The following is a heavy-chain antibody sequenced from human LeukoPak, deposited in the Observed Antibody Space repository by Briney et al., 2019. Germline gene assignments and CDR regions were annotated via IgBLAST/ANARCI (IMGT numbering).Heavy chain of an antibody. CDR1: GFDFINFD. Sequence: GGSLRLSCTASGFDFINFDFHWVRQLIGKGLEWVSHIDTAGGTYYPGSVKGRFTISRANAKKSLYLQMHNLRVGDTALYFCARGSPWSYYYMDVWGVGTAVSVS. V-gene: IGHV3-13*01. D-gene: IGHD3-3*01. J-gene: IGHJ6*03. CDR2: IDTAGGT. CDR3: ARGSPWSYYYMDV.